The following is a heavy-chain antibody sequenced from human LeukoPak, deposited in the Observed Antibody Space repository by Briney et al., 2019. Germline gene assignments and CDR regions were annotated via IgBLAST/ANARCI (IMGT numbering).Heavy chain of an antibody. CDR1: GFTFSSYW. CDR3: VREYSSSSGRAFDM. Sequence: GGPLTLSCALSGFTFSSYWMHWVRHAPGKGLVWVSRMSTDGSSTNSASSVKGRLTISRDNAKNTLYLQMNSLRAEDTAVYYCVREYSSSSGRAFDMWGQGTMVTVSP. V-gene: IGHV3-74*01. CDR2: MSTDGSST. J-gene: IGHJ3*02. D-gene: IGHD6-6*01.